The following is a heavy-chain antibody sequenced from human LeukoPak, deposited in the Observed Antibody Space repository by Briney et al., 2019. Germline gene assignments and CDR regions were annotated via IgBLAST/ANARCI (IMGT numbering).Heavy chain of an antibody. CDR1: GGSITGGSFY. CDR2: IYVSGSA. CDR3: ATGVRGVIEY. V-gene: IGHV4-61*09. D-gene: IGHD3-10*01. Sequence: SETLSLTCTVSGGSITGGSFYWSWIRQPAGKGLEWIGHIYVSGSANYNPSLNSRVTISMDTSKNQFTLNLSSVTAADTAVYYCATGVRGVIEYWGQGTLVTVSS. J-gene: IGHJ4*02.